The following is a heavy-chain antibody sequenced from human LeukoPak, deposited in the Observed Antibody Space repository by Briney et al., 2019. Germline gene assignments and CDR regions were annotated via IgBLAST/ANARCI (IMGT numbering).Heavy chain of an antibody. V-gene: IGHV4-59*01. D-gene: IGHD3-3*01. CDR2: IYCSGST. J-gene: IGHJ3*02. Sequence: SETLSLTCNVSGGSISSYYWSWIRQPPGKGLEWIGYIYCSGSTNYNPSLKSRVTISADTSKKQFSLKLSAVTAADTAVYYCARDGIFGRDAFDIWGQGTMVTVSS. CDR1: GGSISSYY. CDR3: ARDGIFGRDAFDI.